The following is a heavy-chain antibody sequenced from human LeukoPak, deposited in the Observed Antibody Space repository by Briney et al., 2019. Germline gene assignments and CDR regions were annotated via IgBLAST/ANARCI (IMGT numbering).Heavy chain of an antibody. CDR3: AHGKGRWLHIIY. CDR1: GYTLTELS. Sequence: ASVKVSCKVSGYTLTELSMHWVRQAPGKGLEWMGGFDPEDGETIYAQKFQGRVTMTEDTSTDTAYMELSSLRSEDTAVYYCAHGKGRWLHIIYWGQGTLVTVSS. V-gene: IGHV1-24*01. CDR2: FDPEDGET. D-gene: IGHD5-24*01. J-gene: IGHJ4*02.